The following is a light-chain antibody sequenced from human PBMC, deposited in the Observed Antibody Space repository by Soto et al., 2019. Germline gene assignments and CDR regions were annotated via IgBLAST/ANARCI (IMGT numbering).Light chain of an antibody. CDR3: QQYNRYWT. V-gene: IGKV1-5*03. Sequence: DIQMTKSPSTLSASVGDRVTITCRASQSISTRLAWFQQKPGKAPKLLIYKASSLESGVPSRFSGSGSGTLFTLTFSSLQPDDFATYYCQQYNRYWTFGQGTKVEIK. CDR2: KAS. CDR1: QSISTR. J-gene: IGKJ1*01.